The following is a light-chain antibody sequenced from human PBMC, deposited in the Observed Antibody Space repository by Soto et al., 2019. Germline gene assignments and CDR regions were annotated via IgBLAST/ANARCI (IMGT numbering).Light chain of an antibody. Sequence: EIVLTQSPGTLSLSPGERATLSCRASQSVSRSYLAWYQQKPGQAPRLLIYGASSRATGIPDRFSGSGSGTDFTLTISRLEPEDFAVYFCQQYGSSPGYTFGQGTKLEIK. J-gene: IGKJ2*01. CDR3: QQYGSSPGYT. V-gene: IGKV3-20*01. CDR1: QSVSRSY. CDR2: GAS.